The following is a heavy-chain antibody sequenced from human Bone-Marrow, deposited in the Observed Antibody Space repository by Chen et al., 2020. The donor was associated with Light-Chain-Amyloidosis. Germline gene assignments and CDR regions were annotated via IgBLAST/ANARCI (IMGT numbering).Heavy chain of an antibody. CDR3: TRDLAWLLFDY. CDR2: VKSDGSTT. CDR1: GFTFSNYW. Sequence: EVQLVESGGGLVQPGGSLRLSCEASGFTFSNYWMHWVRQAPGQGLGWVGRVKSDGSTTADAGPVKGRCTISRDNAKNTLYRQRTSLRAEDTAVYCCTRDLAWLLFDYWGQGALVTVSA. J-gene: IGHJ4*02. V-gene: IGHV3-74*03. D-gene: IGHD3-9*01.